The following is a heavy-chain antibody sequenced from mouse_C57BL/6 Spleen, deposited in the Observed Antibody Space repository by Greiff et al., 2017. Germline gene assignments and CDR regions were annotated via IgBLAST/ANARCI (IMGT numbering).Heavy chain of an antibody. J-gene: IGHJ1*03. Sequence: QVQLQQSGAELARPGASVKLSCKASGYTFTSYGISWVKQRTGQGLEWIGEIYPRSGNTYYNEKFKGKATLTADKSSSTAYVELRSLTSEDSAVYFCARGEDYSKKYGYFDVWGTGTTVTVSS. CDR1: GYTFTSYG. D-gene: IGHD2-5*01. CDR2: IYPRSGNT. V-gene: IGHV1-81*01. CDR3: ARGEDYSKKYGYFDV.